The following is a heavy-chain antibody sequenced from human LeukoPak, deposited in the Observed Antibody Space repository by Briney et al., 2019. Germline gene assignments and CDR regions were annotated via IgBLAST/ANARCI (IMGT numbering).Heavy chain of an antibody. CDR1: GGSISTISSGTYY. J-gene: IGHJ4*02. Sequence: KPSETLSLTCTVSGGSISTISSGTYYWAWIRQPPGKGLEWIGSIYYSGSTYYNPSLKSRVTISIDTSKNQFSLKLSSVTAADTAVYYCARHGHHGDSGYWGQGNLVTVSS. CDR3: ARHGHHGDSGY. V-gene: IGHV4-39*01. D-gene: IGHD2-21*02. CDR2: IYYSGST.